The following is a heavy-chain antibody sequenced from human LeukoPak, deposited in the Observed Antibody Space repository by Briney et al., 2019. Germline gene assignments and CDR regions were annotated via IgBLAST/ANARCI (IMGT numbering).Heavy chain of an antibody. Sequence: SETLSLTCTVSGGSISSYYWSWLRQPPGKGLEWIGYIYYSGSTNYNPSLKSRVTISVDTSKNQFSLKLSSVTAADTAVYYCARVGIYGDLFDYWGQGTLVTVSS. D-gene: IGHD4-17*01. CDR3: ARVGIYGDLFDY. V-gene: IGHV4-59*01. J-gene: IGHJ4*02. CDR2: IYYSGST. CDR1: GGSISSYY.